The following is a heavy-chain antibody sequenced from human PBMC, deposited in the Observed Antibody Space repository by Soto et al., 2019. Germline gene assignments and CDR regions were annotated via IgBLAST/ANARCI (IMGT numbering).Heavy chain of an antibody. Sequence: PSATLSLTCIVSGYSIISGYYLGWIRHPPGKWLEWIGSIYHIGSTSYNPSLKSRVTISVDTSRNQFSLKLSSVTAADTAVYYCARDQYSSSYLVSAYWGQGALVTVSS. J-gene: IGHJ4*02. D-gene: IGHD6-13*01. CDR1: GYSIISGYY. V-gene: IGHV4-38-2*02. CDR3: ARDQYSSSYLVSAY. CDR2: IYHIGST.